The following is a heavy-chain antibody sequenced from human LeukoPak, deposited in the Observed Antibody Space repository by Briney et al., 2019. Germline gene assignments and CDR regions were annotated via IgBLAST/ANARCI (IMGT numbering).Heavy chain of an antibody. J-gene: IGHJ5*02. CDR1: GESFSGYY. CDR3: ARQVRGVILGAGVVGGWFDP. CDR2: MYYSGIT. D-gene: IGHD3-10*01. V-gene: IGHV4-39*01. Sequence: SETLSLTCAVYGESFSGYYWGWIRQPPGKGLEWIGSMYYSGITYYNPSLKSRVTVSVDTSKNQFSLKLSSVTAADTAVYYCARQVRGVILGAGVVGGWFDPWGQGTLVTVSS.